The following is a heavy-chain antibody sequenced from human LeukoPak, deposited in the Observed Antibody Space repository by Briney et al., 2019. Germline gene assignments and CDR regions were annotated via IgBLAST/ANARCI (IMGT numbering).Heavy chain of an antibody. J-gene: IGHJ4*02. D-gene: IGHD1-26*01. CDR2: IYYSGST. Sequence: SETLSLTCTVSGGSVSSYYCNWIRQPPGKGLEWIGYIYYSGSTNYNPSLRRRVTISVDTSKNQFSLKLSSVTAADTAVYYCARGWASGSYYNYWGQGTLVTVSS. CDR3: ARGWASGSYYNY. CDR1: GGSVSSYY. V-gene: IGHV4-59*02.